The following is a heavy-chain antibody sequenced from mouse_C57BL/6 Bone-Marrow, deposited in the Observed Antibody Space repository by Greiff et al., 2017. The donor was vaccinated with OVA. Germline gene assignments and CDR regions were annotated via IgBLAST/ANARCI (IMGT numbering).Heavy chain of an antibody. CDR2: IHPNSGST. D-gene: IGHD1-1*01. CDR3: ASPYYYGSLWYFDV. CDR1: GYTFTSYW. J-gene: IGHJ1*03. Sequence: QVQLQQPGAELVKPGASVTLSCKASGYTFTSYWMHWVKQRPGQGLEWIGMIHPNSGSTNYNEKFKSKATLTVDKSSSTAYMQLSSLTSEDSAVYYCASPYYYGSLWYFDVWGTGTTVTVSS. V-gene: IGHV1-64*01.